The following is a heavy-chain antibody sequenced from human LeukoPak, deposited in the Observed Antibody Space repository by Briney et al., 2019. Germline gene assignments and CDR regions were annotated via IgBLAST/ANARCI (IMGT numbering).Heavy chain of an antibody. D-gene: IGHD3-22*01. V-gene: IGHV3-23*01. Sequence: GGSLRLSCAASGFTFSSHGMNWVRQAPGKGLEWVSGISPSGGITYYTDSVKGRFTISRDNAENSLYLQMNSLRAEGTAVYYCARDGRHSSGFNYYYYYYMDVWGKGTTVTVSS. CDR1: GFTFSSHG. CDR3: ARDGRHSSGFNYYYYYYMDV. J-gene: IGHJ6*03. CDR2: ISPSGGIT.